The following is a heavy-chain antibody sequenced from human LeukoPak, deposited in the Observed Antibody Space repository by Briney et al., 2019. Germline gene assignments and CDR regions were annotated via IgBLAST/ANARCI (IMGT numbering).Heavy chain of an antibody. V-gene: IGHV3-30-3*01. CDR1: GFIFSTEA. D-gene: IGHD5-24*01. CDR2: ISDDGTKK. CDR3: TRVGYIDEGIDY. Sequence: GGSLRLSCAASGFIFSTEAMHWVRQAPGKGLEWVALISDDGTKKYYADSVKGRFTISRDNAKNSLYLQMNSLRAEDTAICYCTRVGYIDEGIDYWGQGTLVTVSS. J-gene: IGHJ4*02.